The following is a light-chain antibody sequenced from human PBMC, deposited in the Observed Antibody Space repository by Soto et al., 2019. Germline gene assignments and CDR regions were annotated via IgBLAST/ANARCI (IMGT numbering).Light chain of an antibody. CDR2: EGT. Sequence: QSALTHPPSASGSPGQSVASSCTGTSSDVGAYNYVSWYQQHPGKAPKLMIYEGTKRPSGVPDRFSGSKSGNTDSMTVSGLLDEDEADYSCYASAGTNSVFGTGTKVTVL. CDR3: YASAGTNSV. J-gene: IGLJ1*01. CDR1: SSDVGAYNY. V-gene: IGLV2-8*01.